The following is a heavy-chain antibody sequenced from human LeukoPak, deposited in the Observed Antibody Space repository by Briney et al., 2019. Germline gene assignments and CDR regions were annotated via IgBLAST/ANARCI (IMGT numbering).Heavy chain of an antibody. J-gene: IGHJ5*02. D-gene: IGHD6-19*01. CDR1: GGTFSSYA. Sequence: SVKVSCKASGGTFSSYAISWVRQAPGQGLEWMGGIIPIFGTANYAQKFQGRVAITADESTSTAYMELSSLRSEDTAVYYCARDDLNSSGWFIRFDPWGQGTLVTVSS. CDR3: ARDDLNSSGWFIRFDP. CDR2: IIPIFGTA. V-gene: IGHV1-69*13.